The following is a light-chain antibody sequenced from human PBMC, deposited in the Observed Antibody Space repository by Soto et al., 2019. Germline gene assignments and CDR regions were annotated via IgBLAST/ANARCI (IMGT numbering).Light chain of an antibody. V-gene: IGKV1-12*01. CDR1: PDIARW. CDR3: QKDKVLPLT. J-gene: IGKJ4*01. Sequence: DMQITQSPSSVSAFVVDRVAITCRASPDIARWLAWYQQQPGKAPRLLIYAASSLQSGVPTTFSGSGSGTDFARTIIILQPEHPAVYYCQKDKVLPLTIGGGTKVEIK. CDR2: AAS.